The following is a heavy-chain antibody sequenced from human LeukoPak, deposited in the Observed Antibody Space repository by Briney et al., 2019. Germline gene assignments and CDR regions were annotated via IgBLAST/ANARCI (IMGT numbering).Heavy chain of an antibody. CDR2: ISSSSGFI. V-gene: IGHV3-21*01. CDR3: ARVPGDY. D-gene: IGHD1-14*01. Sequence: KGLEWVSSISSSSGFIYYADSLKGRFTISRDNAKNSLYLQMNSLRAEDTAVYYCARVPGDYWGQGTLVTVSS. J-gene: IGHJ4*02.